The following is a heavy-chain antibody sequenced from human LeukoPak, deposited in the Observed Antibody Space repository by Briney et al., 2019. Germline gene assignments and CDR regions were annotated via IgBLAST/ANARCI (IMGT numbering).Heavy chain of an antibody. V-gene: IGHV3-33*01. Sequence: GSLRLSCAASGFTFSSYGMHWVRQAPGKGLEWVAVIWYDRSNKYYADSVKGRFTISRDNSKNTLYLQMNSPRAEDTAVYYCARSPQSQLQYSSSWYGWWYFDYWGQGTLVTVSS. CDR1: GFTFSSYG. J-gene: IGHJ4*02. CDR3: ARSPQSQLQYSSSWYGWWYFDY. CDR2: IWYDRSNK. D-gene: IGHD6-13*01.